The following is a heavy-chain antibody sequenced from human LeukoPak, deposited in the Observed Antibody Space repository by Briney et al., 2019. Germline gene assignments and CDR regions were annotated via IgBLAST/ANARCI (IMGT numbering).Heavy chain of an antibody. D-gene: IGHD3-22*01. CDR1: GYTFTGYY. J-gene: IGHJ4*02. CDR3: ARGSYYYDSSGYSYYFDY. Sequence: ASVKVSCKASGYTFTGYYMHWVRQAPGQGLEWMGRINPNSGGTNYAQKFQGRVTMTRDTSISTAYMELSRLRSDDTAVYYCARGSYYYDSSGYSYYFDYWGQGTLVTVSS. V-gene: IGHV1-2*06. CDR2: INPNSGGT.